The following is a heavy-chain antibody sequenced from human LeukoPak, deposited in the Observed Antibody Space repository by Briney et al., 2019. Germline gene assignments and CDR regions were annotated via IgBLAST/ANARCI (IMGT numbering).Heavy chain of an antibody. Sequence: ASVKVSCKAHGYTFTTFYLHWVRQAPGQGLEWMGIINPIGGSTTYAEGFQGRVTMTRDMSTSTVYMELSSLRSEDTAVYYCARAYDFWSGPDEYWGQGTLVTVSS. D-gene: IGHD3-3*01. CDR2: INPIGGST. CDR3: ARAYDFWSGPDEY. J-gene: IGHJ4*02. V-gene: IGHV1-46*01. CDR1: GYTFTTFY.